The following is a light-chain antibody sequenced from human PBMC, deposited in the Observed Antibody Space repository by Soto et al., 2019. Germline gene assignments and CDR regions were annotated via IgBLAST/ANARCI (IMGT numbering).Light chain of an antibody. CDR2: LNSAGSH. CDR3: QTWGTGIQV. J-gene: IGLJ2*01. Sequence: QSVLTQSPSASASLGASVKLTCTLSSGHSSYAIPWHQQHPEKGPRYLMKLNSAGSHSKGDGIPDRFSGSSSGAERYLTISSLQSEDEADYYCQTWGTGIQVFGGGTKLTVL. V-gene: IGLV4-69*01. CDR1: SGHSSYA.